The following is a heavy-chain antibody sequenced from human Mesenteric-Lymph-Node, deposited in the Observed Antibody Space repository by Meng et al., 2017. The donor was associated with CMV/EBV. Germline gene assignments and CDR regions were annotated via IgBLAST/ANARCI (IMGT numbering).Heavy chain of an antibody. V-gene: IGHV3-11*01. CDR3: ARDSGWSAFDV. D-gene: IGHD6-19*01. CDR2: ITSGGTE. J-gene: IGHJ3*01. Sequence: LSCAASGFVFIDYFIHWIRQAPGEGLEWISYITSGGTEYYADSVKGRFTISRDNDKNSHYLQMNSLRVEDTAVYYCARDSGWSAFDVWGQGTMVTVSS. CDR1: GFVFIDYF.